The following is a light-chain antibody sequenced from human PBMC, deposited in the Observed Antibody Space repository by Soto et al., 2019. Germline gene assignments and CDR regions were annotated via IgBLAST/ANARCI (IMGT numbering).Light chain of an antibody. J-gene: IGKJ1*01. CDR1: ESLVHSNGDTY. CDR3: MQSTHFPRT. CDR2: KIS. V-gene: IGKV2-24*01. Sequence: VLTQTQLSSPVTVGQPASISCRPSESLVHSNGDTYFSWLQQRPGQPPSLLMHKISVRFSGVPDRFSGGGAGTDFTLTISRVAAEDVGIYYCMQSTHFPRTFGHGTRVEI.